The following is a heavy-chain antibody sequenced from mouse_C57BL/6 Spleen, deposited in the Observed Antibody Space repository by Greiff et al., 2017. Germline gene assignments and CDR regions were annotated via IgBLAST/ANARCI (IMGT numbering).Heavy chain of an antibody. J-gene: IGHJ1*03. D-gene: IGHD1-1*01. V-gene: IGHV1-69*01. CDR2: LDPSDSYT. CDR1: GYPFTSYW. CDR3: ARKYGSSPSYWYFDV. Sequence: VQLQQPGAELVMPGASVKLSCKASGYPFTSYWMHWVKQRPGQGLEWIRALDPSDSYTNYNQKFKGKSTLTVDKSYSTAYMQLSSLTSADSAVYYGARKYGSSPSYWYFDVWGTGTTVTVSS.